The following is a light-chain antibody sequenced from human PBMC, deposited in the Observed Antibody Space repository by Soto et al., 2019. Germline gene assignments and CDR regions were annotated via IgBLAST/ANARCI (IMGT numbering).Light chain of an antibody. CDR3: QVYGSSPRYT. J-gene: IGKJ2*01. V-gene: IGKV3-20*01. CDR1: QSVNSTY. CDR2: AAS. Sequence: EVVLTQSPGTLSLSPGERAIFSCRASQSVNSTYLAWYQQRRGQPPRVLIFAASIRATGVPDRFSGSGSGTDFTLTVSGLEPEDFAVYYCQVYGSSPRYTFGQGTTLEI.